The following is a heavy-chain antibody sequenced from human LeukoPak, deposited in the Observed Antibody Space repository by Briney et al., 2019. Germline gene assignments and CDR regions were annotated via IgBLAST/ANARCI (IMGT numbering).Heavy chain of an antibody. V-gene: IGHV3-30*04. D-gene: IGHD1-26*01. CDR1: GFTFSSYA. Sequence: GGSLRLSCAASGFTFSSYAMHWVLQAPGKGLEWVAVISYDGSNKYYADSVKGRFTISRDNSKNTLYLQMNSLRAEDTAVYYCARDPSGRFDYWGQGTLVTVSS. J-gene: IGHJ4*02. CDR3: ARDPSGRFDY. CDR2: ISYDGSNK.